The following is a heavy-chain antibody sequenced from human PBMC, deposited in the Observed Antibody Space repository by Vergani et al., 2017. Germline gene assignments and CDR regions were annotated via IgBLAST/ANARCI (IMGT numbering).Heavy chain of an antibody. D-gene: IGHD2-2*01. CDR3: ARRLGYCSSTSCSDAFDI. CDR1: GGTFSSYT. V-gene: IGHV1-69*02. CDR2: IIPILGIA. Sequence: QVQLVQSGAEVKKPGSSVKVSCKASGGTFSSYTISWVRQAPGQGLEWMGRIIPILGIANYAQKFQGRVTITADKSTSTAYMELSSLRSEDTAVYYCARRLGYCSSTSCSDAFDIWGQGTMVTVSS. J-gene: IGHJ3*02.